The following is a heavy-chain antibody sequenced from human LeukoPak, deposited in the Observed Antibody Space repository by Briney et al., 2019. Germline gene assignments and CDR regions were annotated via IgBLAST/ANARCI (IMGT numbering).Heavy chain of an antibody. V-gene: IGHV4-59*01. J-gene: IGHJ5*02. Sequence: PSETPSLTCTVPGGSISNYYWSWIRQPPGKGLEWIGYIYYSGDTKYNTPLKSRVNISVNTSKNHFSLKLSSVTAADSAVYYCARRAGNWFDPWGQGTLVTVSS. CDR1: GGSISNYY. CDR2: IYYSGDT. CDR3: ARRAGNWFDP.